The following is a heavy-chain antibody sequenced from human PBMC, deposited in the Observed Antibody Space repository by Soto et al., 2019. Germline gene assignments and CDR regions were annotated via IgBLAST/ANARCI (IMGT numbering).Heavy chain of an antibody. D-gene: IGHD1-1*01. CDR2: IYYSGIT. V-gene: IGHV4-61*01. J-gene: IGHJ3*02. CDR3: ASANEGAFNI. CDR1: GGSFTSATYY. Sequence: XTLSLPCTVSGGSFTSATYYWSWIRQPPGKGLEYIGYIYYSGITNYNPSLNSRVTISVDTPKNQFSLKLSSATAADTAFYYCASANEGAFNIWGQGTMVTVS.